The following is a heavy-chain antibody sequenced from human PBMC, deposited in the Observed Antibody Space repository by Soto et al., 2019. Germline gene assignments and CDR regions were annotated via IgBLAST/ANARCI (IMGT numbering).Heavy chain of an antibody. D-gene: IGHD1-26*01. CDR1: GGTFSSYA. CDR2: IIPIFGTA. CDR3: ARSSYSGSYLFDC. Sequence: SVKVSCKASGGTFSSYAISWVRQAPGQGLEWMGGIIPIFGTANYAQKFQGRVTITADESTSTAYMELSSLRSEDTAVYYCARSSYSGSYLFDCWGQGTVVTVSS. V-gene: IGHV1-69*13. J-gene: IGHJ4*02.